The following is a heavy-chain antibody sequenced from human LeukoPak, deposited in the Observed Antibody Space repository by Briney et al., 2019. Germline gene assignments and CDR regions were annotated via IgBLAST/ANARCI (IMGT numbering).Heavy chain of an antibody. D-gene: IGHD2-2*01. J-gene: IGHJ4*02. CDR1: VFTFSSYA. Sequence: GGSLRLSCAASVFTFSSYAMHWVRQAPGKGLEYVSAISSNGGSTYYADSVKGRFTISRDNSKNTLYLQMGSLRAEDMAVYYCARGRRCSSTSCYAGHFDYWGQGTLVTVSS. V-gene: IGHV3-64*02. CDR2: ISSNGGST. CDR3: ARGRRCSSTSCYAGHFDY.